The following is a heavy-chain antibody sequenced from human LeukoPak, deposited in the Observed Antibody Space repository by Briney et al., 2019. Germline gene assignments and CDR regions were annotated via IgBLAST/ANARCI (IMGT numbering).Heavy chain of an antibody. CDR2: ISGSGGST. V-gene: IGHV3-23*01. Sequence: QPGGSLRLSCAASGFTFSSYAMSLVRQAPGKGLEWVSAISGSGGSTYYADSVKGRFTPSRDNSKNTLYLQMNSLRAEDTAVYYYAKWGYIVVVPAAIRDDYWGQGTLVTVSS. J-gene: IGHJ4*02. CDR3: AKWGYIVVVPAAIRDDY. CDR1: GFTFSSYA. D-gene: IGHD2-2*01.